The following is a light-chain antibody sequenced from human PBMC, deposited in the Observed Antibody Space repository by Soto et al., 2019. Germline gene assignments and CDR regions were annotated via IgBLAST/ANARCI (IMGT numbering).Light chain of an antibody. J-gene: IGKJ4*01. V-gene: IGKV3-11*01. CDR2: DAF. Sequence: TVLTQSPATLSLSPGARDTLSCKASQSIGNSLGWFQQKPGQAPRLLIDDAFNRATGIPARFTGSGSGSDFTLTISSLEPEDFGVYYCRQRYNWPLTVGGGTKVEIK. CDR3: RQRYNWPLT. CDR1: QSIGNS.